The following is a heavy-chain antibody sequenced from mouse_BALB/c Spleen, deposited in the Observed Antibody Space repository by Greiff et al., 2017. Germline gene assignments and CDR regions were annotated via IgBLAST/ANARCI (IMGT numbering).Heavy chain of an antibody. V-gene: IGHV1-80*01. CDR3: ARWGDGAYYFGY. CDR1: GYAFSSYW. J-gene: IGHJ2*01. CDR2: IYPGDGDT. Sequence: VQRVESGAELVRPGSSVKISCKASGYAFSSYWMNWVKQRPGQGLEWIGQIYPGDGDTNYNGKFKGKATLTADKSSSTAYMQLSSLTSEDSAVYFCARWGDGAYYFGYWGQGTTLTVSS.